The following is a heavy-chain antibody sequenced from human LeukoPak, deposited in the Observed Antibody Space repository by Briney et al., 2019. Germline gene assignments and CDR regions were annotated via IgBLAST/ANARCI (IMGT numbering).Heavy chain of an antibody. Sequence: GGSLRLSCAASGFTFSGYGMHWVRQAPGKGLEWVALISYDGGNKYYADSVKGRFTISRDNSKNTLYLQMNSLRAEDTAVYYCAKDQRGWPFDYWGQGTLVTVSS. J-gene: IGHJ4*02. V-gene: IGHV3-30*18. CDR3: AKDQRGWPFDY. D-gene: IGHD6-19*01. CDR1: GFTFSGYG. CDR2: ISYDGGNK.